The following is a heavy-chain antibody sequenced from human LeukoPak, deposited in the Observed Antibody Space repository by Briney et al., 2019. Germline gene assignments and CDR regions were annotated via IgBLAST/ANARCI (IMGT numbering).Heavy chain of an antibody. CDR3: VGTIASRGSEY. CDR1: GFTFTNYW. CDR2: LPPDELGI. V-gene: IGHV3-74*01. J-gene: IGHJ4*02. D-gene: IGHD6-6*01. Sequence: GGSMRLSCAASGFTFTNYWMHWVRQAPGMGLVWVSRLPPDELGIIYADSVKGRFTVSRDNAKNTVYLQMNNLRVDDTAMYYCVGTIASRGSEYWGQGALVTVSS.